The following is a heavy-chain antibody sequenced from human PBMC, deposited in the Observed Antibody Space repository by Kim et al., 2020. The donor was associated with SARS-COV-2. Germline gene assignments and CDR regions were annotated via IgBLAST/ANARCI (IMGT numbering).Heavy chain of an antibody. CDR3: AKDIAWMTTVTTADY. CDR2: ISYDGSNK. V-gene: IGHV3-30*18. D-gene: IGHD4-4*01. Sequence: GSLRLSCAASGFTFSSYGMHWVRQAPGKGLEWVAVISYDGSNKYYADSVKGRFTISRDNSKNTLYLQMNSLRAEDTAVYYCAKDIAWMTTVTTADYWGQ. CDR1: GFTFSSYG. J-gene: IGHJ4*02.